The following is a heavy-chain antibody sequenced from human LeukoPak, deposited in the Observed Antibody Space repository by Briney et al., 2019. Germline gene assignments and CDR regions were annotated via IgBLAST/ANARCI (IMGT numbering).Heavy chain of an antibody. V-gene: IGHV3-30-3*01. CDR1: GFTFSSYA. CDR2: ISYDGSNK. CDR3: ARDEAS. J-gene: IGHJ5*02. Sequence: GRSLRLPCAASGFTFSSYAMHWVRQAPGKGLEWVAVISYDGSNKYYADSVKGRFTISRDNSKSTLYLQMNSLRAEDTAVYYCARDEASWGQGTLVTVSS.